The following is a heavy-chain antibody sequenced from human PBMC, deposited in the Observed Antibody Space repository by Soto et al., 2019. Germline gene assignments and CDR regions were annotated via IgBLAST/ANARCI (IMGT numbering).Heavy chain of an antibody. CDR3: ERPKGTYSSGYYYFDF. CDR2: IIPLFGTA. V-gene: IGHV1-69*01. D-gene: IGHD6-19*01. J-gene: IGHJ4*02. CDR1: GGTFSTYA. Sequence: QVQLEQSGAEVKQPGSSVRVSCKTSGGTFSTYAINWVRQAPGQGLEWMGAIIPLFGTADYSQKSQGRVTITADESTSTASMELSSPGADDTAVYVCERPKGTYSSGYYYFDFWGQGTLVTVSS.